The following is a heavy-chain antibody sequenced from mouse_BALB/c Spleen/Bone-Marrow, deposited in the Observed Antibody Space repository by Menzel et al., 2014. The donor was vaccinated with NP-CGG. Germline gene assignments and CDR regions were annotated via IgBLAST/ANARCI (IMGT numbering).Heavy chain of an antibody. V-gene: IGHV1-84*02. D-gene: IGHD3-1*01. CDR3: ANLGRYAMDY. J-gene: IGHJ4*01. Sequence: VQRVESGPELVKPGASVKISCKASGYTFTDYYINWVKQKTGQGLEWIGWIYPGSGNTKYNEKFKGKATLTVDTSSSTAYMQLSSLTSEDTAVYFCANLGRYAMDYWGQGTSVTVSS. CDR1: GYTFTDYY. CDR2: IYPGSGNT.